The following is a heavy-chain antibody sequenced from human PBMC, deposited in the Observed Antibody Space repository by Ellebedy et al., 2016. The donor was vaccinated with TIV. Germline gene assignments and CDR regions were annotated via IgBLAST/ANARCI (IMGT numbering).Heavy chain of an antibody. J-gene: IGHJ6*02. V-gene: IGHV3-23*01. D-gene: IGHD3-10*01. CDR3: AKRVTMVREVITYYHYAMDV. CDR1: GFTFNSYA. Sequence: PGGSLRLSCVVSGFTFNSYAMSWVRQAPGKGLEWVSSLSASGGSTYYADSVKGRFTIPRDNSKNTLYLQMNSLRGEDTAVYYCAKRVTMVREVITYYHYAMDVWGQGTTVTVSS. CDR2: LSASGGST.